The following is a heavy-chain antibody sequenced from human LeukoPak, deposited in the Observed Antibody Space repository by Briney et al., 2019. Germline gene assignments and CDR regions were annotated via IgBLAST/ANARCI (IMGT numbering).Heavy chain of an antibody. J-gene: IGHJ4*01. CDR1: GGSFSGYY. Sequence: SETLSLTCAVYGGSFSGYYWSWIRQSPGKGLEWIGYIYYTGSSSYNPSLRSRVTISADTSKNQFSLKLSSVTAADMAVYYCASRKLGNDYWGQGTLVTVSS. D-gene: IGHD7-27*01. CDR2: IYYTGSS. V-gene: IGHV4-59*01. CDR3: ASRKLGNDY.